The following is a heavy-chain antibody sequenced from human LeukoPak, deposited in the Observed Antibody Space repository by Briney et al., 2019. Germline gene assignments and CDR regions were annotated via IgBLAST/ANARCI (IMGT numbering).Heavy chain of an antibody. CDR2: ISGSGGST. CDR3: AKASRDGYNGNDAFDI. CDR1: GFTFSSYA. D-gene: IGHD5-24*01. Sequence: QAGGSLRLSCAASGFTFSSYAMSRVRQAPGKGLEWVSAISGSGGSTYYADSVKGRFTISRDNSKNTLYLQMNSLRAEDTAVYYCAKASRDGYNGNDAFDIWGQGTMVTVSS. V-gene: IGHV3-23*01. J-gene: IGHJ3*02.